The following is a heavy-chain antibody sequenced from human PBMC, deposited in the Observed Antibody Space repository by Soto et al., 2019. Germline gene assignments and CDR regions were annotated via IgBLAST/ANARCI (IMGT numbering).Heavy chain of an antibody. CDR3: ARGDQYYGIDV. CDR1: EFTFTKYF. CDR2: ISYDGSNK. V-gene: IGHV3-30-3*01. D-gene: IGHD2-2*01. J-gene: IGHJ6*02. Sequence: QVQLVESGGGVVQPEKSLRLSCAASEFTFTKYFMYWVRQAPGKGLEWVAGISYDGSNKYYGDSVKGRFTISRDNSKSTLYLQMDSLRAEDTAMYYCARGDQYYGIDVWGQGTTVTVSS.